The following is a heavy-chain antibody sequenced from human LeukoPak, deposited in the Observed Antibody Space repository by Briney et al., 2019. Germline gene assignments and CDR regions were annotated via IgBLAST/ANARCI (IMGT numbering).Heavy chain of an antibody. CDR3: AKSSYYDTSGFYREYYFDY. J-gene: IGHJ4*02. CDR1: GFTFSIYA. V-gene: IGHV3-23*01. D-gene: IGHD3-22*01. CDR2: MSSSGGST. Sequence: GGSLRLSCAASGFTFSIYAMSWVRQAPGKGLEWVSSMSSSGGSTYYADSVKGRFTFSRDNPKNTLYLQMNSLRAEDTAVYYCAKSSYYDTSGFYREYYFDYWGQGTLVTVSS.